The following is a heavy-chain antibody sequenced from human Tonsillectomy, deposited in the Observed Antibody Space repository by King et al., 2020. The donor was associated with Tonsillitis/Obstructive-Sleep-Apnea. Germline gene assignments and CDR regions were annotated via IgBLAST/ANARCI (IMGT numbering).Heavy chain of an antibody. CDR1: GFTFSNAW. Sequence: VQLVESGGGLVKAGGSLRLSCAASGFTFSNAWMSWVRQAPGKGLEWVGRIKSKIDGGTTEYAAPVKGRFTISRDDSKNTLFLQINGLKTEDTAVYYCTTVRIKPLVLGYYYYMDVWGKGTTVTVSS. D-gene: IGHD6-6*01. CDR2: IKSKIDGGTT. V-gene: IGHV3-15*01. CDR3: TTVRIKPLVLGYYYYMDV. J-gene: IGHJ6*03.